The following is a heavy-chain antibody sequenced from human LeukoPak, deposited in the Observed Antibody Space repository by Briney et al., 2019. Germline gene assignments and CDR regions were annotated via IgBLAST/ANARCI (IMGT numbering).Heavy chain of an antibody. CDR3: ARGIDCSSTSCYGVGNWFDP. D-gene: IGHD2-2*01. CDR2: INHSGST. V-gene: IGHV4-34*01. Sequence: PSETLSLTCAVYGGSFSGYYWSWIRQPPGKGLEWIGEINHSGSTNYNPSLKSRGTISVDTSKNQCSLKLSSVTAADTAVYYCARGIDCSSTSCYGVGNWFDPWGQGTLVTVSS. J-gene: IGHJ5*02. CDR1: GGSFSGYY.